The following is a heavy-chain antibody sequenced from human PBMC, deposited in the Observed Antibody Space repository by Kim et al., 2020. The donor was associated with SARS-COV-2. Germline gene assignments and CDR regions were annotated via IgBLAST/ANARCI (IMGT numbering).Heavy chain of an antibody. CDR2: IPYDGGNK. J-gene: IGHJ6*02. CDR1: GFTFSSYA. V-gene: IGHV3-30-3*01. D-gene: IGHD2-2*01. Sequence: GGSLRLSCAASGFTFSSYAMHWVRQAPGKGLEWVAVIPYDGGNKSYADSVKGRFTISRDNSKNTLYLQMNSLRAEDTAVYYCARRGGGLVVPAALKEVRSMDVWGQGTTVTVSS. CDR3: ARRGGGLVVPAALKEVRSMDV.